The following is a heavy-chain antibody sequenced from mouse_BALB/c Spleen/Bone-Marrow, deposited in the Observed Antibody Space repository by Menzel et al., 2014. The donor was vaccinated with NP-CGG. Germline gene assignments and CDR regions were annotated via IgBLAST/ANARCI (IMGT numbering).Heavy chain of an antibody. V-gene: IGHV5-6*01. Sequence: EVMLVESGGDLVKPGGSLKLSCAASGFTFSSYGMSWVRQTPDKRLEWVATINNGGTYTYYPDSVKGRFTISRDNAKNTLYLQMSSLKSEDTAMYYCALNWDSAYWGQGTLVTVFA. CDR2: INNGGTYT. D-gene: IGHD4-1*02. CDR1: GFTFSSYG. J-gene: IGHJ3*01. CDR3: ALNWDSAY.